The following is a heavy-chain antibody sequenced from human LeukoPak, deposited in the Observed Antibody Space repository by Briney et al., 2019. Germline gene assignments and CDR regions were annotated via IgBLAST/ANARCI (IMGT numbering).Heavy chain of an antibody. D-gene: IGHD3-3*01. Sequence: SETLSLTCAVYGGSFSGYYWSWIRQPPGKELEWIGEINHSGSTNYNPSLKSRVTISVDTSKNQFSLKLSSVTAADTAVYYCARVSAYYDFWSGYLGRINWFDPWGQGTLVTVSS. CDR1: GGSFSGYY. CDR3: ARVSAYYDFWSGYLGRINWFDP. J-gene: IGHJ5*02. V-gene: IGHV4-34*01. CDR2: INHSGST.